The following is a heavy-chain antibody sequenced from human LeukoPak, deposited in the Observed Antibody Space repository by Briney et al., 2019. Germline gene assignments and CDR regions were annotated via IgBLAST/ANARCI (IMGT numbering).Heavy chain of an antibody. CDR3: ARGSTVTTGWGNWFDP. J-gene: IGHJ5*02. V-gene: IGHV1-46*01. D-gene: IGHD4-17*01. CDR1: GYSFTNYY. Sequence: ASVKVSCKASGYSFTNYYMNWVRQAPGQGLEWMGIINPSGGTTRYAQKFQGRVTMTRDMSMSTVYMELSSLRSEDTAAYYCARGSTVTTGWGNWFDPWGQGTLVTVSS. CDR2: INPSGGTT.